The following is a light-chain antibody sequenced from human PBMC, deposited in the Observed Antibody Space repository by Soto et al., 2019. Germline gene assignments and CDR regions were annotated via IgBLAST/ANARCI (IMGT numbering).Light chain of an antibody. CDR3: QQYSTYTPRT. J-gene: IGKJ1*01. Sequence: DVQMTQAPSTLSSSVLDRVTITGLSSQSISSWLAWYQQKTGKAPKLLIYKASTLKSGVPSRFSGSGSGTEFTLTISSLQPDDFATYYCQQYSTYTPRTFGQGTKVDIK. CDR1: QSISSW. CDR2: KAS. V-gene: IGKV1-5*03.